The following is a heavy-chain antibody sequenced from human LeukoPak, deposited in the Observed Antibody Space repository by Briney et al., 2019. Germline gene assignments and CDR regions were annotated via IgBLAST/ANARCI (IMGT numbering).Heavy chain of an antibody. V-gene: IGHV4-30-4*08. CDR1: GDSISSGDYY. J-gene: IGHJ6*03. CDR2: INHSGST. D-gene: IGHD2-15*01. Sequence: SQTLSLTCTVSGDSISSGDYYWSWIRQPPGKGLEWIGEINHSGSTNYNPSLKSRVTISVDTSKNQFSLKLSSVTAADTAVYYCARRSPKGYCSGGSCYGIPLYYYYYMDVWGKGTTVTISS. CDR3: ARRSPKGYCSGGSCYGIPLYYYYYMDV.